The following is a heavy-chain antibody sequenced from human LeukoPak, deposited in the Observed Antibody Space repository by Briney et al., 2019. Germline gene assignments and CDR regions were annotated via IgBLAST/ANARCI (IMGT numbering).Heavy chain of an antibody. CDR2: IYTSGST. D-gene: IGHD2-15*01. CDR3: ARVVVGLVAANGYGWFDP. J-gene: IGHJ5*02. Sequence: SETLSLTCTVSGGSISSYYWSWIRQPAGKGLEWIGRIYTSGSTNYSPSLKSRVTMSVDTSKNQFSLKLSSVTAADTAVYYCARVVVGLVAANGYGWFDPWGQGTLVTVSS. V-gene: IGHV4-4*07. CDR1: GGSISSYY.